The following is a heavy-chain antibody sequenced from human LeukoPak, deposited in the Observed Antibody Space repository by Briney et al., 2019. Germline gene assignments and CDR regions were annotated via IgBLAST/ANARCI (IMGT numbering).Heavy chain of an antibody. CDR2: ISGGGHST. CDR3: AKGLEPGTFDI. V-gene: IGHV3-23*01. D-gene: IGHD1-1*01. CDR1: GFILNYYA. J-gene: IGHJ3*02. Sequence: GGSLRLSCAASGFILNYYAMNWVRQAPGKGLEWVSAISGGGHSTYYADSVKGRFTISRDNSKNTLYLQMNSLRAEDTAVYFCAKGLEPGTFDIWGQGTRVTVSS.